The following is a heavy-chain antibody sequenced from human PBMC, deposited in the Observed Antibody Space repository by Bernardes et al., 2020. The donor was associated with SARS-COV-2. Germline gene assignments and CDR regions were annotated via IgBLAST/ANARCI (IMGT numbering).Heavy chain of an antibody. V-gene: IGHV3-21*01. CDR2: IGSSSSYI. CDR3: ARIGERRSGWYYLDY. Sequence: GGSLRLSCAVSGFTFSSYNLNWVRQAPGKGLEWVSYIGSSSSYIYYADSVKGRFTISRDNAKNSLYLQMNNLRAEDTAVYYCARIGERRSGWYYLDYWGQGTLVTVSS. J-gene: IGHJ4*02. CDR1: GFTFSSYN. D-gene: IGHD6-19*01.